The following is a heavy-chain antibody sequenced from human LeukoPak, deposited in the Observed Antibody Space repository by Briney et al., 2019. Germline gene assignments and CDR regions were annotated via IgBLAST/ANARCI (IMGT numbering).Heavy chain of an antibody. CDR2: ISYDGSNK. CDR3: AKLYSSSWYGDAFDI. J-gene: IGHJ3*02. Sequence: PGRSLRLSCADSGFTFSSYGMHWVRQAPGKGLEWVAVISYDGSNKYYADSVKGRFTISRDNSKNTLYLQMNSLRAEDTAVYYCAKLYSSSWYGDAFDIWGQGTMVTVSS. V-gene: IGHV3-30*18. D-gene: IGHD6-13*01. CDR1: GFTFSSYG.